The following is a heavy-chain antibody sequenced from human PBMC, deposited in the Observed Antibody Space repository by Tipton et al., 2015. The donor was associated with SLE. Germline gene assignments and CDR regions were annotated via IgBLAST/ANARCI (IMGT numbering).Heavy chain of an antibody. CDR2: IYYSGST. Sequence: TLSLTCTVSGGSISSHYWSWIRQPPGKGLEWIGYIYYSGSTNYNPSLKSRVTISVDTSKNQFSLKLSSVTAADTAVYYCARQAAAAGTGAFDIWGQGTMVTVSS. CDR1: GGSISSHY. J-gene: IGHJ3*02. D-gene: IGHD6-13*01. CDR3: ARQAAAAGTGAFDI. V-gene: IGHV4-59*11.